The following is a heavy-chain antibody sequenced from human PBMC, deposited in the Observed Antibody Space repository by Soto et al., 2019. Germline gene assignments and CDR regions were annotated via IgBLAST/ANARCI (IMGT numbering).Heavy chain of an antibody. V-gene: IGHV3-11*05. Sequence: GGLLRLSCTVSGFRFSDYXMSWIRQAPWKGLEWISYISDCGTYTNYADSVKGRFTISRDNAKNSLYLQMNSLRAEDTAVYYCARDLGYYDSNDYFDFWGPGTLVSGSS. J-gene: IGHJ4*02. CDR1: GFRFSDYX. CDR2: ISDCGTYT. CDR3: ARDLGYYDSNDYFDF. D-gene: IGHD3-22*01.